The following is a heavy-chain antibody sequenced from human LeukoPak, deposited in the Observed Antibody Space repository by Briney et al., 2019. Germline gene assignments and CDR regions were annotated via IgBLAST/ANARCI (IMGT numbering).Heavy chain of an antibody. J-gene: IGHJ4*02. CDR1: VITFSTYA. D-gene: IGHD1-26*01. CDR2: ITSSGGST. CDR3: ARPSLNSGSYFDY. V-gene: IGHV3-23*01. Sequence: GGSLRLSCAASVITFSTYAMSWVRQATGEGLEWVSAITSSGGSTYYADSVKGRFTISRDNSKNTLYLQMNSLRAEDTAVYYCARPSLNSGSYFDYWGQGTLVTVSS.